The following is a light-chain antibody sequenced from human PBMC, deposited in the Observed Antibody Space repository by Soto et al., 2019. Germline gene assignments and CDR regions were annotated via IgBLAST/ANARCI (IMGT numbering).Light chain of an antibody. V-gene: IGKV1-17*01. CDR2: DAS. Sequence: DIQMTQFPSSLSASVGDRVTITCRASQGIGNDLGWFQQKPGKAPKRLIFDASHLQSGVPSRCSGSGSGTEFTLTITSLQPEDFAIYYCLQHNSCPPTFGQGTKVEMK. J-gene: IGKJ1*01. CDR1: QGIGND. CDR3: LQHNSCPPT.